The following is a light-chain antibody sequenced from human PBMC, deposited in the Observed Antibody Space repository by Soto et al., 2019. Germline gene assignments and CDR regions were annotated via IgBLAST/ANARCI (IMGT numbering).Light chain of an antibody. V-gene: IGKV1-5*03. Sequence: DIQMTQSPSTLSASVGDRVTITCRASQCISSWLAWYQQKPGKAPKLLIHKASSLESGVPSRFSGSGSGTEFTLTISSLQPDDFATYYCQQYNSYSRTFGQGTKVEIK. CDR2: KAS. CDR3: QQYNSYSRT. J-gene: IGKJ1*01. CDR1: QCISSW.